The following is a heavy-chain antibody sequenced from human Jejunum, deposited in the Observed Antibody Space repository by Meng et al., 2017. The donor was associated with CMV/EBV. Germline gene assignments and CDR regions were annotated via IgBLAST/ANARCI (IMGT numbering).Heavy chain of an antibody. J-gene: IGHJ4*02. CDR3: AREGTNSYYFDY. D-gene: IGHD1-14*01. CDR1: GDSISSGDSY. V-gene: IGHV4-30-4*01. Sequence: CGVSGDSISSGDSYWSWIRQPPGKGLEWIGYIYESGSTAYNPSLESRVTISVDTSKNQFSLKVMSVTAADTAVYYCAREGTNSYYFDYWGQGTLVTVSS. CDR2: IYESGST.